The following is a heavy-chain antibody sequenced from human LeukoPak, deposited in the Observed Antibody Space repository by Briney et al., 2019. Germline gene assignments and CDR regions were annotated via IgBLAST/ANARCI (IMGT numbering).Heavy chain of an antibody. Sequence: SETLSLTCTVSGYSISSGYYWGWIRHPPGKGLEWIGSIYHSGSTYYNPSLKSRVTISVDTSKNQFSLKLSSVTAADTAVYYCARPQLRLRSGYHWWGQGTLVTVSS. CDR1: GYSISSGYY. CDR2: IYHSGST. J-gene: IGHJ4*02. CDR3: ARPQLRLRSGYHW. D-gene: IGHD4-17*01. V-gene: IGHV4-38-2*02.